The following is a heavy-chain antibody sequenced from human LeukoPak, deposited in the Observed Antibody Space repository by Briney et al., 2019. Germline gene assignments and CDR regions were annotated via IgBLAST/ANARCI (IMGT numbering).Heavy chain of an antibody. D-gene: IGHD3-9*01. J-gene: IGHJ6*02. CDR2: IYYSGST. CDR1: GGSIGSYY. Sequence: SETLSLTCTVSGGSIGSYYWSWSRQPPRKGLGWIGYIYYSGSTNYNPSLKSRVTISVDTSKNQFSLKLSSVTAADTAVYYCARDLLGVPAGYSYYYYYGMDVWGQGTTVTVSS. V-gene: IGHV4-59*13. CDR3: ARDLLGVPAGYSYYYYYGMDV.